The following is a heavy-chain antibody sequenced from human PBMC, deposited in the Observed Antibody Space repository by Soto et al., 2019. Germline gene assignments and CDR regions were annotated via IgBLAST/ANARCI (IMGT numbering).Heavy chain of an antibody. D-gene: IGHD5-12*01. V-gene: IGHV3-74*01. CDR1: GFTFSSYW. CDR3: ARDAFISGYYQFDY. CDR2: IHFDGSTT. Sequence: PGGSLRLSCAASGFTFSSYWMHWVRQVPGKGLVWVSRIHFDGSTTHYADSVKGRFTVSRDNAKNTLSLQMNSLRDEDTAVYYCARDAFISGYYQFDYCGQGTLGTVS. J-gene: IGHJ4*02.